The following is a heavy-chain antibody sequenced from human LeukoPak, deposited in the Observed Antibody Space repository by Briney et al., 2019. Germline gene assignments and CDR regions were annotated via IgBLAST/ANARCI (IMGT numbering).Heavy chain of an antibody. D-gene: IGHD5-12*01. V-gene: IGHV1-2*04. CDR3: ARAQRGYSGYDLRY. CDR1: GGTFSSYA. Sequence: ASVKVSCKASGGTFSSYAISWVRQAPGQGLEWMGWINPNSGGTNYAQKFQGWVTMTRDTSISTAYMELSRLRSDDTAVYYCARAQRGYSGYDLRYWGQGTLVTVSS. J-gene: IGHJ4*02. CDR2: INPNSGGT.